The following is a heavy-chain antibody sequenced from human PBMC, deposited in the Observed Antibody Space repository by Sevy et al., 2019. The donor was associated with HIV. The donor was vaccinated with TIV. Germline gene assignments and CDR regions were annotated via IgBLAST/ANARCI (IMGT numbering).Heavy chain of an antibody. V-gene: IGHV3-33*01. CDR3: ARDVRGEGIRPGDLDY. D-gene: IGHD3-10*02. CDR2: IWNDGSNK. J-gene: IGHJ4*02. CDR1: GFTFSDFG. Sequence: GGSLRLSCAASGFTFSDFGMQWVRQAPGKGLQWVAVIWNDGSNKYYADTVKGRFTTSRDNSSNTLDLQMNILRAEDTAVYYCARDVRGEGIRPGDLDYWGQGTLVTVSS.